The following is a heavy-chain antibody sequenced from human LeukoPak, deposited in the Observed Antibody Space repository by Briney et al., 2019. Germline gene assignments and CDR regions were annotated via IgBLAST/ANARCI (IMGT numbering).Heavy chain of an antibody. J-gene: IGHJ4*02. D-gene: IGHD3-22*01. CDR3: ARHRYDSSVVVDY. Sequence: SETLSLTCTVSGGSISSYYWSWIRQPPGKGLEWIGYIYYSGSTNYNPSLKRRVTISVDTSKNQFSLKLSSVTAADTAVYYCARHRYDSSVVVDYWGQGTLVTVS. V-gene: IGHV4-59*08. CDR1: GGSISSYY. CDR2: IYYSGST.